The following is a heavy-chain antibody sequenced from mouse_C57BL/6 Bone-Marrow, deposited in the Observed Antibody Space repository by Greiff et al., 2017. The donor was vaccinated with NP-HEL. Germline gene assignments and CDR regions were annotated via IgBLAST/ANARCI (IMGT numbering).Heavy chain of an antibody. J-gene: IGHJ3*01. CDR2: IYPGSGST. V-gene: IGHV1-55*01. D-gene: IGHD2-2*01. CDR3: ARNYGYDAWFVY. CDR1: GYTFTSYW. Sequence: VQLQQPGAELVKPGASVKMSCKASGYTFTSYWITWVKQRPGQGLEWIGDIYPGSGSTNYNEKFKSKATLTVDTSSSTAYMQLSSLTSEDSAVYYCARNYGYDAWFVYWGQGTLVTVSA.